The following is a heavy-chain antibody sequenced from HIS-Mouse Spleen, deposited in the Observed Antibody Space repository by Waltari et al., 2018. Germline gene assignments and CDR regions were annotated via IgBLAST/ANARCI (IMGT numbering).Heavy chain of an antibody. D-gene: IGHD1-26*01. V-gene: IGHV4-38-2*02. CDR3: ARDRDIVGVYFDY. Sequence: QVQLQESGPGLVKPSETLSLTCTVSGYSISSGYYWGWIRQPPGKGLEWIGSIYHSGSTYYNPSLKSRVTISVDTSKNQFSLKLSSVTAADTAVYYCARDRDIVGVYFDYWGQGTLVTVSS. CDR1: GYSISSGYY. CDR2: IYHSGST. J-gene: IGHJ4*02.